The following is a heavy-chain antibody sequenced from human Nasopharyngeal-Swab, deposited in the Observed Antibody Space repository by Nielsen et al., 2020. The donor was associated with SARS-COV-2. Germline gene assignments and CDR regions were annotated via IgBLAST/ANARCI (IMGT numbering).Heavy chain of an antibody. J-gene: IGHJ6*02. CDR3: ARDIGYSLLYGMDV. CDR1: GFTVSSNY. V-gene: IGHV3-53*04. D-gene: IGHD5-18*01. Sequence: GESLKISCAASGFTVSSNYMSWVRQAPGKGLEWVSVIYSGGSTYYADSVKGRFTISRHNSKNTLYLQMNSLRAEDTAVYYCARDIGYSLLYGMDVWGQGNTVTVSS. CDR2: IYSGGST.